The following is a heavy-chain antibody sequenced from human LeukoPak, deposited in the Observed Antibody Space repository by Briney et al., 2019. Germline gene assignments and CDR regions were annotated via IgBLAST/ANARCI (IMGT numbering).Heavy chain of an antibody. V-gene: IGHV4-34*03. CDR2: INHSGST. J-gene: IGHJ4*02. Sequence: SETLSLTCAVYGGSFSGYYWSWIRQPPGKGLEWIGEINHSGSTNYNPSLKSRVTISVDTSKNQFSLKLSSVTAADTAVYYCRGYCSGGSCYSGDYWGQGTLVTVSS. CDR1: GGSFSGYY. CDR3: RGYCSGGSCYSGDY. D-gene: IGHD2-15*01.